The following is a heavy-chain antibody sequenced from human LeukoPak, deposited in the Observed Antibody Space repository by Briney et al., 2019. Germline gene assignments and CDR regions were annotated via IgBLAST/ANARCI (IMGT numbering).Heavy chain of an antibody. CDR1: GYSISSGYY. V-gene: IGHV4-38-2*02. J-gene: IGHJ6*03. CDR2: FDQSGST. D-gene: IGHD5-18*01. CDR3: ARTTEGGYTYDYFYYYYMDV. Sequence: SETLSLTCTVSGYSISSGYYWGCIRQPPGKGLEWIGSFDQSGSTYYNPSLKSRVTISVDTSKNQFSLKLRSVTAADTAVYYCARTTEGGYTYDYFYYYYMDVWGKGTTVTISS.